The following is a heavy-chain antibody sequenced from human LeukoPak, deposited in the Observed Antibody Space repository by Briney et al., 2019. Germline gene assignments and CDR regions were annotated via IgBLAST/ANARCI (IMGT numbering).Heavy chain of an antibody. CDR3: AREGGTYDSASGNYFRTGFDY. CDR1: GGSISFYY. J-gene: IGHJ4*02. V-gene: IGHV4-59*01. Sequence: SETLSLTCSVSGGSISFYYWNWIRQPPGKGLEWIGYIYYTGNTNYSPSLKSRVTISVDTSKHQFSLKLSSVTAADTAVYYCAREGGTYDSASGNYFRTGFDYWGQGTLVTVSS. D-gene: IGHD3-10*01. CDR2: IYYTGNT.